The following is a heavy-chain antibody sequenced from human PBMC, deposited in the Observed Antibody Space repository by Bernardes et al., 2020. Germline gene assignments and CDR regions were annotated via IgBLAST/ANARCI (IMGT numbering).Heavy chain of an antibody. V-gene: IGHV4-39*01. D-gene: IGHD6-13*01. CDR2: IYYSGST. CDR3: ARSYYSSSRSGWFDP. Sequence: SETLSLTCTVSGGSISSSSYYWGWIRQPPGKGLEWIGSIYYSGSTYYNPSLKSRVTISVDTSKNQFSLKLSSVTAADTAVYYCARSYYSSSRSGWFDPWGQGTLVTVSS. J-gene: IGHJ5*02. CDR1: GGSISSSSYY.